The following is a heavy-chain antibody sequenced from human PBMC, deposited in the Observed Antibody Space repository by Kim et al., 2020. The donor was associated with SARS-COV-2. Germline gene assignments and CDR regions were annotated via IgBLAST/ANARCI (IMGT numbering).Heavy chain of an antibody. CDR2: INSDGSST. J-gene: IGHJ2*01. CDR3: ARSRRGVGEFDDHWYFDL. CDR1: GFTFSSYW. D-gene: IGHD1-1*01. V-gene: IGHV3-74*01. Sequence: GGSLRLSCAASGFTFSSYWMHWVRQAPGKGLVWVSRINSDGSSTSYADSVKGRFTISRDNAKNTLYLQMNSLRAEDTAVYYCARSRRGVGEFDDHWYFDLWGRGTLVTVSS.